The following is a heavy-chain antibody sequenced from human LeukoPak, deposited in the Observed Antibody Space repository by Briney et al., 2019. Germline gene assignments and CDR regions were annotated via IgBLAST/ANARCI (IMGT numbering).Heavy chain of an antibody. D-gene: IGHD4-23*01. Sequence: SETLSLTCTVSGDSISSSSYFWGWIRQPPGKGLEWIGNNYHSGRTYYNPSLKSRATISVSTSKNHFSLRLRSVAAADTAVYYCARSPSDGNSRAFDIWGQRTLVTVSS. CDR2: NYHSGRT. CDR1: GDSISSSSYF. V-gene: IGHV4-39*02. CDR3: ARSPSDGNSRAFDI. J-gene: IGHJ3*02.